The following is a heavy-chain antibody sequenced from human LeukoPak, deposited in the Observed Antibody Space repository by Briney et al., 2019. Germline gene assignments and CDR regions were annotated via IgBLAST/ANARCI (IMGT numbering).Heavy chain of an antibody. J-gene: IGHJ4*02. V-gene: IGHV3-48*04. D-gene: IGHD2-2*01. CDR2: ISSSGGTI. CDR3: ARDSGYCSSTSCYGGIDY. Sequence: GGSLRLSCVASGFRSSSNWMGWVRQAPGKGLEWVSYISSSGGTIYYADSVKGRFTISRDNAKNSLYLQMNSLRAEDTAVYYCARDSGYCSSTSCYGGIDYWGQGTLVTVSS. CDR1: GFRSSSNW.